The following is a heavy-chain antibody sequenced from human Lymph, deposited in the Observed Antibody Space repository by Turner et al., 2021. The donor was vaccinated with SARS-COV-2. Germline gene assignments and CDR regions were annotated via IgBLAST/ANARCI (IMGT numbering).Heavy chain of an antibody. V-gene: IGHV3-30*18. Sequence: QVQLVESGGGVVQPGRSLRFSCAASGLTFSSYGMHWVRQAPGKGLEWVAVISYDGSNKYYSDSVKGRFTISRDNSKNTLYLQMNSLRAEDTAVYYCAKDEQTQSSSWYEVVDYWGQGTLVTVSS. D-gene: IGHD6-13*01. CDR1: GLTFSSYG. J-gene: IGHJ4*02. CDR2: ISYDGSNK. CDR3: AKDEQTQSSSWYEVVDY.